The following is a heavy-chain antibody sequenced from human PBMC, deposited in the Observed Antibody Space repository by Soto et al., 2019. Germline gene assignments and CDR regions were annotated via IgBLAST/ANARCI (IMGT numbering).Heavy chain of an antibody. D-gene: IGHD2-15*01. CDR1: GDSIKTHY. V-gene: IGHV4-59*11. J-gene: IGHJ5*02. CDR2: IYYSGST. CDR3: ASGWMVAFDT. Sequence: PSVTLSLTCNVTGDSIKTHYWSWIRQPPGKGLEWIGYIYYSGSTLYNPSLKRRVTISVDTAKNQFSLRLNSLTAADTAVYYCASGWMVAFDTWGQGTLVTVSS.